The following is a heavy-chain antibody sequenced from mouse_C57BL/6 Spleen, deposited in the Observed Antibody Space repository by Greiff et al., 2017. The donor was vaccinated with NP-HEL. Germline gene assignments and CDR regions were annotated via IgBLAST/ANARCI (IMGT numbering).Heavy chain of an antibody. D-gene: IGHD1-1*01. Sequence: EVQGVESGPELVKPGASVKISCKASGYTFTDYYMNWVKQSHGKSLEWIGDINPNNGGTSYNQKFKGKATLTVDKSSSTAYMELRSLTSEDSAVYYCARSYYYGSSYYFDYWGQGTTLTVSS. CDR3: ARSYYYGSSYYFDY. CDR1: GYTFTDYY. CDR2: INPNNGGT. J-gene: IGHJ2*01. V-gene: IGHV1-26*01.